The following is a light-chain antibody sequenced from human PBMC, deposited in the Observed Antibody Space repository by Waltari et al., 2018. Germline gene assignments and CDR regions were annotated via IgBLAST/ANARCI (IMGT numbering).Light chain of an antibody. Sequence: QSVLTQPPSVSAAPGQRVTISCSGGSSNIGNNYVSWYRQVPGTAPKLLIDENSERPSGIPGRFSGSKSGTSATLDITGLQAGDEADYYCGTWDSSLSGAVFGGGTHLTVL. CDR1: SSNIGNNY. CDR2: ENS. V-gene: IGLV1-51*02. CDR3: GTWDSSLSGAV. J-gene: IGLJ7*01.